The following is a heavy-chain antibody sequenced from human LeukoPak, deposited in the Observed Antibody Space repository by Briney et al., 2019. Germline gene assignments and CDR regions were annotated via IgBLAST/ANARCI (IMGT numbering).Heavy chain of an antibody. CDR1: GLSFGDYG. Sequence: GGSLRLSCTPSGLSFGDYGMSWVRQAPGKGLEWVCFIQSKTYGEGTMYAASVRGRFTISRDDSRSTDYLQMNSLKTEDTAVYYCTASDHLYCSSSSCHFDYWGQGTLVTVAS. CDR3: TASDHLYCSSSSCHFDY. D-gene: IGHD2-2*01. V-gene: IGHV3-49*04. CDR2: IQSKTYGEGT. J-gene: IGHJ4*02.